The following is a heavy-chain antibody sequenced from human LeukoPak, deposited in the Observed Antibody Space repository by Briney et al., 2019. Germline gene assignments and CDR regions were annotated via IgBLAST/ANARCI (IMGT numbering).Heavy chain of an antibody. V-gene: IGHV3-23*01. J-gene: IGHJ4*02. CDR3: AKYYYDSSGYSHYFDY. D-gene: IGHD3-22*01. CDR2: ISGSGGST. CDR1: GFTFSSYA. Sequence: GGSLRLSCAASGFTFSSYAMSWVRQAPGKGLEWVSAISGSGGSTYYVDSVKGRFTISRDNSKNTLYLQMNSLRAEDTAVYYCAKYYYDSSGYSHYFDYWGQGTLVTVSS.